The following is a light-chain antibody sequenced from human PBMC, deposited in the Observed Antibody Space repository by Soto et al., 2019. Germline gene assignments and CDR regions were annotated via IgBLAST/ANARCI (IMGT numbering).Light chain of an antibody. CDR1: QNITNN. J-gene: IGKJ5*01. CDR2: HAS. CDR3: PQYYGLPPLT. V-gene: IGKV1-33*01. Sequence: DIQMTQSPSSLSASIGDRVTITCQASQNITNNLSWYQQKPGKAPNLLIYHASKLAKGVTSRFSGRGSGTDFSFIITSLQREDLATYYCPQYYGLPPLTFGQGIRMEIK.